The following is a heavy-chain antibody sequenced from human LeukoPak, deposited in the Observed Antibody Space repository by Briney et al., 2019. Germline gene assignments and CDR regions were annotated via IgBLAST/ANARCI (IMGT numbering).Heavy chain of an antibody. Sequence: PGGSLRVSFAASGFTVSSKYMSWVRQAPGKGLEWVSVIYSGVSTYYADSVRGRFTISRDNSKNTLYLQMNSLRAEDTAVYYCARASAKYYYDSSGYLFDYWGQGTLVTVSS. J-gene: IGHJ4*02. V-gene: IGHV3-53*01. CDR2: IYSGVST. CDR1: GFTVSSKY. D-gene: IGHD3-22*01. CDR3: ARASAKYYYDSSGYLFDY.